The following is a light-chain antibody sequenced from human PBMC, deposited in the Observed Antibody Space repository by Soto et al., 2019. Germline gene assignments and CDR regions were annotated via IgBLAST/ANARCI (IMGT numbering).Light chain of an antibody. Sequence: EIVLIQSPATLSKTQGERATLSCRASQSVSSNLAWYQQKPGQAPRLLIYGASTRATGIPARFSGSGSGTEFTLTIGTLLFEHFEVCIGQKYNIWPLEGTFAKG. CDR3: QKYNIWPLEGT. J-gene: IGKJ5*01. V-gene: IGKV3-15*01. CDR1: QSVSSN. CDR2: GAS.